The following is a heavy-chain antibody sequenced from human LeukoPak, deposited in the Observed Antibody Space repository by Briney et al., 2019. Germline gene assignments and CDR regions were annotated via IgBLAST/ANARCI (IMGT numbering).Heavy chain of an antibody. V-gene: IGHV5-51*01. CDR3: ARRQMVRGVISAFDI. Sequence: GESLKISCKGSGYSFTSYWISWVRQMPGKGLEGMGIIYPGDSDTRYSPSFQGQVTISADKSISTAYLQWSSLKASDTAMYYCARRQMVRGVISAFDIWGQGTMVTVSS. CDR2: IYPGDSDT. J-gene: IGHJ3*02. D-gene: IGHD3-10*01. CDR1: GYSFTSYW.